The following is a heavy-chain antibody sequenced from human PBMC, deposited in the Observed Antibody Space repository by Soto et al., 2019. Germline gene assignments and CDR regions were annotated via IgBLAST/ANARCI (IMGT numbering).Heavy chain of an antibody. J-gene: IGHJ4*02. CDR2: ISGSGGST. Sequence: EVQLLESGGGLVQPGGSLRLSCAASGFTFSSYAMSWVRQAPGKGLEWVSAISGSGGSTYYADSGQGRFTISRDNSKNTLYLQMNSLRAEDTAVYYCAKDRTYSSSAAALGMSAPDYWGQGTLVTVSS. D-gene: IGHD6-6*01. CDR3: AKDRTYSSSAAALGMSAPDY. V-gene: IGHV3-23*01. CDR1: GFTFSSYA.